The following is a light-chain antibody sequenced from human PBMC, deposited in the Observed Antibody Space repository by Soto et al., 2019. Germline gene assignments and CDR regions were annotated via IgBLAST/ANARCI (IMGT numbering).Light chain of an antibody. V-gene: IGLV2-8*01. CDR2: EVN. CDR1: SSDVGSFNY. Sequence: QSALTQPASVSGSPGQSITISCTATSSDVGSFNYVSWYQHHPGKAPKLMIYEVNKRPSGVPDRFSGSKSGNTASLTVSGLQAEDEADYYCSSYAGSSNVFGTGTKVTVL. J-gene: IGLJ1*01. CDR3: SSYAGSSNV.